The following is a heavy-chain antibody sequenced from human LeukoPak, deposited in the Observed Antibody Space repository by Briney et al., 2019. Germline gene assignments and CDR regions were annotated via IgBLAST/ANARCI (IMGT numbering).Heavy chain of an antibody. J-gene: IGHJ3*01. CDR3: ATQSSAGTSWSFGPFDV. CDR2: IYPGDSDT. CDR1: GYRITNYW. D-gene: IGHD6-13*01. Sequence: GESLKISCKGSGYRITNYWIGWVRQMPGKGLEWMGIIYPGDSDTRYSPSFQGQVTISADKSISTAYLQWSSLKASDTAMYYCATQSSAGTSWSFGPFDVWGQGTMVTVSS. V-gene: IGHV5-51*01.